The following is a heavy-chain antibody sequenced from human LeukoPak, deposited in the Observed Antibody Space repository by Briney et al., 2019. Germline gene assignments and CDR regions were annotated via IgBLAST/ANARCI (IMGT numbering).Heavy chain of an antibody. D-gene: IGHD6-13*01. CDR3: AKDSPYSSSWRDPFDY. J-gene: IGHJ4*02. Sequence: GGSLRLSCAASGFTFSSYAMSWVRQAPGKGLEWVSAISGSGGSTYYADSVKGRFTISRDNSKNTLYLQMNSLRAEDTAVYYWAKDSPYSSSWRDPFDYWGQGTLVTVSS. V-gene: IGHV3-23*01. CDR1: GFTFSSYA. CDR2: ISGSGGST.